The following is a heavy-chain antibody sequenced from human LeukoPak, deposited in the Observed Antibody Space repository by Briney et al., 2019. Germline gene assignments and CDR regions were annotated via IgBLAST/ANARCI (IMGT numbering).Heavy chain of an antibody. V-gene: IGHV4-61*08. D-gene: IGHD2-15*01. CDR1: GGSISSGDYY. J-gene: IGHJ5*02. CDR3: ARHASGGYCSGGSCKNWFDP. Sequence: SETLSLTCTVSGGSISSGDYYWSWIRQPPGKGLEWIGYIYYSGSTNYNPSLKSRVTISVDTSKNQFSLRLSSVTAADTAVYYCARHASGGYCSGGSCKNWFDPWGQGTLVTVSS. CDR2: IYYSGST.